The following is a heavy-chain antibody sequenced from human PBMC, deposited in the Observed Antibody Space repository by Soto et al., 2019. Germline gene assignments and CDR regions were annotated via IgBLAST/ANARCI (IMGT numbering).Heavy chain of an antibody. CDR1: GGSFSGYY. CDR3: ARAGTLQLSYGMDV. Sequence: SETLSLTCAVYGGSFSGYYWSWIRQPPGKGLEWIGEINHSGSTNYNPPLKSRVTISVDTSKNQFSLKLSSVTAADTAVYYCARAGTLQLSYGMDVWGQGTTVTVSS. CDR2: INHSGST. J-gene: IGHJ6*02. V-gene: IGHV4-34*01. D-gene: IGHD1-1*01.